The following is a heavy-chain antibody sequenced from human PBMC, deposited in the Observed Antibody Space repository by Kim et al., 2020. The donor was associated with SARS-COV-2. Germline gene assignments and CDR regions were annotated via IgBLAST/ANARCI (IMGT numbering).Heavy chain of an antibody. D-gene: IGHD6-13*01. CDR3: ARVSGYSSSWYTYYYYYMDV. Sequence: GGSLRLSCAASGFTFSSYWMSWVRQAPGKGLEWVANIKQDGSEKYYVDSVKGRFTISRDNAKNSLYLQMNSLRAEDTAVYYCARVSGYSSSWYTYYYYYMDVWGKGTTVTVSS. CDR1: GFTFSSYW. CDR2: IKQDGSEK. J-gene: IGHJ6*03. V-gene: IGHV3-7*01.